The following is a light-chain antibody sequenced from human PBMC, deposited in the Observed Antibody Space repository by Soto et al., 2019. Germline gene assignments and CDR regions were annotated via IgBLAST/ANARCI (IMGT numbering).Light chain of an antibody. V-gene: IGKV1-5*01. J-gene: IGKJ1*01. CDR1: QSISSW. Sequence: DIQIAQSPSTLSASVGDRVTITCRASQSISSWLAWYQHKPGKAPKLLIYDASSLESGVPSRFSGSGSGTEFTLTISRLKPDDLATYYRQQYNRSPAFGQGTKVDIK. CDR2: DAS. CDR3: QQYNRSPA.